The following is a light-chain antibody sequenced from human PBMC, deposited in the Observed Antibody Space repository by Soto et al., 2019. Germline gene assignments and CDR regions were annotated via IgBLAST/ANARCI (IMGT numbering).Light chain of an antibody. CDR3: QQYDNLPLH. CDR1: QDISNY. J-gene: IGKJ4*01. V-gene: IGKV1-33*01. Sequence: DIQLTQSPSSLSASVGDRVTITCQASQDISNYLNWYQQKPGKAPKLLIYDASNLETGVPSRFSGRGSGTDFTFTISSLQPEDIATYYCQQYDNLPLHFGGGTKVEIK. CDR2: DAS.